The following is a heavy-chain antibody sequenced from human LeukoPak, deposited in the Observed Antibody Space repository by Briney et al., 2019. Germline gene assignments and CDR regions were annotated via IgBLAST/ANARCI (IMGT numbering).Heavy chain of an antibody. D-gene: IGHD6-13*01. J-gene: IGHJ4*02. Sequence: GGSLRLSCAASGFTFSSYAMSWVRQAPGKGLEWVSAISGSGGSTYYADSVKGRFTISRDNSKNTLYLQMNSLRAEDTAVYYCAKDEEMYSSSWYTRYYFDYWGQGTLVTVSS. CDR1: GFTFSSYA. CDR2: ISGSGGST. V-gene: IGHV3-23*01. CDR3: AKDEEMYSSSWYTRYYFDY.